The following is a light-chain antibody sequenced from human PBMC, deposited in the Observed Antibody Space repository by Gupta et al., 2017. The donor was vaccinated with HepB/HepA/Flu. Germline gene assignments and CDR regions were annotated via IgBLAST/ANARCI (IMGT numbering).Light chain of an antibody. J-gene: IGKJ5*01. CDR2: DAS. CDR3: QQHSNWPPLT. V-gene: IGKV3-11*01. Sequence: EIVLTQSPATLSLSPGERATLSCRASQSVSSYLAWYQQKPGQAPRLLIYDASNRDTGIPVRFSGSGSGTHVTLTISSREQEDFAVYYCQQHSNWPPLTFGQGTLVDIK. CDR1: QSVSSY.